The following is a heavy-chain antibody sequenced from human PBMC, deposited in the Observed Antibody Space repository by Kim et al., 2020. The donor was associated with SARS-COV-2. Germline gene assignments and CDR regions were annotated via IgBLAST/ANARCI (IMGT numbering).Heavy chain of an antibody. V-gene: IGHV3-33*01. CDR3: ARERHSIAARPGVVGANLGYFDY. Sequence: GGSLRLSCAASGFTFSSYGMHWVRQAPGKGLEWVAVIWYDGSNKYYADSVKGRFTISRDNSKNTLYLQMNSLRAEDTAVYYCARERHSIAARPGVVGANLGYFDYWGQGTLVTVSS. CDR2: IWYDGSNK. J-gene: IGHJ4*02. CDR1: GFTFSSYG. D-gene: IGHD6-6*01.